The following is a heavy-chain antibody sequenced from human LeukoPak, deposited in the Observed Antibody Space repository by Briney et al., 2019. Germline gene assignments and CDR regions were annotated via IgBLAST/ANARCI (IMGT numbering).Heavy chain of an antibody. D-gene: IGHD3-22*01. V-gene: IGHV3-15*01. CDR2: IKSKTDGGTT. CDR3: TTDDYYDSSGYHPGFDD. Sequence: GGSLRLSCAASGFTFTNAWMSWVRQAPGKGLEWVGRIKSKTDGGTTDYAAPVKGRFTISRDDSKNTLYLQMNSLKTEDTAVYYCTTDDYYDSSGYHPGFDDWGQGTLVTLSS. CDR1: GFTFTNAW. J-gene: IGHJ4*02.